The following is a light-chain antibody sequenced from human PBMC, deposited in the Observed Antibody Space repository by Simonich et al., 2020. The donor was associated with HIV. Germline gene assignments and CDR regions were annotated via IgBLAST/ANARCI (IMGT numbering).Light chain of an antibody. CDR3: QSYDSSKHWV. CDR2: EDN. CDR1: SGSIASNY. J-gene: IGLJ3*02. V-gene: IGLV6-57*01. Sequence: NFMLTQPHSVSESPWKTVTISCTRSSGSIASNYGQWYQQRPGSSPTTGIYEDNQRPAGVPDRFSGSIDSSSNSASLTISGLKTEDEADYYCQSYDSSKHWVFGGGTKLTVL.